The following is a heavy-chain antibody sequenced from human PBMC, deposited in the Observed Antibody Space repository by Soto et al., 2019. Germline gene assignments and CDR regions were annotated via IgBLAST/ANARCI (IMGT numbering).Heavy chain of an antibody. CDR3: AAWDLSNI. J-gene: IGHJ4*02. D-gene: IGHD1-26*01. Sequence: GGSLRLSCSGFGFSINTYWTDWIRQTPGKGLEWVANINPEGNAKTYVDPVKGRFFVSRDNTRNSLDLQMTSLRVEDSAIYFCAAWDLSNIWGQGILVTVSS. CDR2: INPEGNAK. CDR1: GFSINTYW. V-gene: IGHV3-7*01.